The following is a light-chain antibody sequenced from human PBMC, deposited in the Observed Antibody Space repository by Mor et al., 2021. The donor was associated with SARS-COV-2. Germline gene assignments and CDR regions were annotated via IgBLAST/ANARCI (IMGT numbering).Light chain of an antibody. Sequence: NLAWYQQKPGQAPRLLIFGASTRATGIPARFSGSGSETEFTLTISSLQSEDFAVYFCQQYNNWPPWTFGQGTKVEV. V-gene: IGKV3-15*01. CDR3: QQYNNWPPWT. CDR1: N. CDR2: GAS. J-gene: IGKJ1*01.